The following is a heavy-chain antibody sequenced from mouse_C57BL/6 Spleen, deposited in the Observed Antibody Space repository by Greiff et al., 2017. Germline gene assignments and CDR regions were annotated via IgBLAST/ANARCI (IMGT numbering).Heavy chain of an antibody. CDR3: ARPGVYYYGSSDVGKTWYFDY. V-gene: IGHV1-69*01. Sequence: VQLQQPGAELVMPGASVKLSCKASGYTFTSYWMHWVKQRPGQGLEWIGEIDPSDSYTNYNQKFKGKSTLTVATSSSTAYMQLSSLTSEDSAVYYCARPGVYYYGSSDVGKTWYFDYWGQGTTLTVSS. CDR2: IDPSDSYT. J-gene: IGHJ2*01. D-gene: IGHD1-1*01. CDR1: GYTFTSYW.